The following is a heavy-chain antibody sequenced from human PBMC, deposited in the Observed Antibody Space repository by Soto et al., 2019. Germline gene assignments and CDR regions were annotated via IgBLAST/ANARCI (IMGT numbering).Heavy chain of an antibody. CDR2: IIPIFGTA. V-gene: IGHV1-69*01. CDR3: AREAYCGGDCSSYYYYGMDV. D-gene: IGHD2-21*02. CDR1: GGTFSSYA. Sequence: QVQLVQSGAEVKKPGSSVKVSCKASGGTFSSYAISWVRQAPGQGLEWMGGIIPIFGTANYAQKSQGRVTITADESTSTAYMELSSLRSEDTAVYYCAREAYCGGDCSSYYYYGMDVWGQGTTVTVSS. J-gene: IGHJ6*02.